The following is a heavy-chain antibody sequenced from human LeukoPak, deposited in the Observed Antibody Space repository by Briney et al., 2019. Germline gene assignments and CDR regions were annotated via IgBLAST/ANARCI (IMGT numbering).Heavy chain of an antibody. Sequence: ASVKVSCKASGYTFTGYYMHWVRQAPGQGLEWMGWISAYNGNTNYAQKLQGRVTMTTDTSTSTAYMELRSLRSDDTAVYYCARRLSYYYDSSGYQFDPWGQGTLVTVSS. D-gene: IGHD3-22*01. CDR1: GYTFTGYY. V-gene: IGHV1-18*04. CDR3: ARRLSYYYDSSGYQFDP. J-gene: IGHJ5*02. CDR2: ISAYNGNT.